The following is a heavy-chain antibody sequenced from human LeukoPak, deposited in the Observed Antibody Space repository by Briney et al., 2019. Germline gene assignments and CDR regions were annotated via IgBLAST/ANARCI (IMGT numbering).Heavy chain of an antibody. V-gene: IGHV4-39*01. D-gene: IGHD3-10*01. CDR1: GGSISSSSYY. CDR2: IYYSGTT. Sequence: PSETLSLTCTVSGGSISSSSYYWGWIRQPPGKGLEWIGSIYYSGTTYYNPSLKSRVTISVDTSKNQFSLKLSSVTAADTAVYYCAANYGSGSYLGTYFDYWGQGTLVTVSS. J-gene: IGHJ4*02. CDR3: AANYGSGSYLGTYFDY.